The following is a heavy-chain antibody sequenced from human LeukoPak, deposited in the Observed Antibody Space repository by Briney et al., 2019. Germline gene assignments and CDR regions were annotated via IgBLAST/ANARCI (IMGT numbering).Heavy chain of an antibody. CDR1: GYTFTSYF. CDR3: ARGDHVRIYAESAFDI. D-gene: IGHD5/OR15-5a*01. Sequence: GASVKVSCTASGYTFTSYFIHWVRQAPGQGLEWLGIINPSGRSTNYAQKFRGRVTMTRDTSTSTVYMELSSLRSEDTAVYYCARGDHVRIYAESAFDIWGQGTMVTVSS. J-gene: IGHJ3*02. CDR2: INPSGRST. V-gene: IGHV1-46*01.